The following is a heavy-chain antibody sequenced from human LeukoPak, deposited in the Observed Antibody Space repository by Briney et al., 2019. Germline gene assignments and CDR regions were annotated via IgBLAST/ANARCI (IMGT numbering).Heavy chain of an antibody. D-gene: IGHD3-10*01. V-gene: IGHV1-69*13. CDR3: ARYWFRELSLGMDV. J-gene: IGHJ6*04. CDR1: GGTFSSYA. Sequence: SVKVSCKASGGTFSSYAISCVRQAPGQGLEWMGGIIPIFGTANYAQKFQGRVTITADESTSTAYMELSSLRSEDTAVYYCARYWFRELSLGMDVWGKGTTVTVSS. CDR2: IIPIFGTA.